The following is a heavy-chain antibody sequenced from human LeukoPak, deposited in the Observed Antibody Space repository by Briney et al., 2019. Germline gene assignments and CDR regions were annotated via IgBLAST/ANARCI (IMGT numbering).Heavy chain of an antibody. Sequence: SGGSLRLSCAASGFTFSDYYINWIRQAPGKGLEWVSYISSSGGTIYYADSVKGRFTISRDNAKNSLYLQMNSLRAEDTAVYYCARERWLQPPNYYYGMDVWGQGTTVTVSS. CDR1: GFTFSDYY. CDR2: ISSSGGTI. V-gene: IGHV3-11*04. J-gene: IGHJ6*02. CDR3: ARERWLQPPNYYYGMDV. D-gene: IGHD5-24*01.